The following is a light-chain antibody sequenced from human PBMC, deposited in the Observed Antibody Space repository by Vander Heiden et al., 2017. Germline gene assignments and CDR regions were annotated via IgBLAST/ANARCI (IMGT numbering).Light chain of an antibody. CDR3: HQYSSDST. CDR2: KAS. CDR1: QTSSRW. J-gene: IGKJ1*01. Sequence: IQLSQSPSTLSASVADRVTITCRASQTSSRWLAWYQQKPREAPKLLYYKASMLESGVPSRISSSGSGTEFTPTISRLQPDDVATYCCHQYSSDSTFGQGTKVEIK. V-gene: IGKV1-5*03.